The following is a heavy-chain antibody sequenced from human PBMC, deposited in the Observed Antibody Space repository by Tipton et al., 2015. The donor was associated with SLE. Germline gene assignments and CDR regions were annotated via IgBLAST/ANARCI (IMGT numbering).Heavy chain of an antibody. J-gene: IGHJ5*02. CDR2: IYYGGGT. CDR3: ARSTDQNWFDP. CDR1: GGSITSNGVH. Sequence: TLSLTCSVAGGSITSNGVHWDWIRQPPGKGLEWIGNIYYGGGTYYNPSLESRVTISLDTSKNQFSLKLNSVTAADTAVYYCARSTDQNWFDPWGQGTLVTVSS. D-gene: IGHD2-2*01. V-gene: IGHV4-31*03.